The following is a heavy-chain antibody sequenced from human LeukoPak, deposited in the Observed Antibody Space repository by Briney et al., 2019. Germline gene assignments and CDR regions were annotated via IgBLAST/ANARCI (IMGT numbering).Heavy chain of an antibody. V-gene: IGHV1-2*04. CDR2: INPNSGGT. D-gene: IGHD3-22*01. CDR1: GYTFTGYY. CDR3: VRVPSWGLSGYSYYFDC. J-gene: IGHJ4*02. Sequence: ASVKVSCKASGYTFTGYYMHRVRQAPGQGFEWLGWINPNSGGTNYAQKFQGWVTMTRDTSISTAYMELSRLRSDDTAVYYCVRVPSWGLSGYSYYFDCWGQGTLVTVSS.